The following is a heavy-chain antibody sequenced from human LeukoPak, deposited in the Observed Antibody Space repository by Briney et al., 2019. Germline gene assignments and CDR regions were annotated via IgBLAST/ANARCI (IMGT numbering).Heavy chain of an antibody. V-gene: IGHV5-51*01. CDR3: ARPGTRTTGGFPALDY. CDR2: IYPGDSDT. Sequence: GESLKIYCKGSGYSFTSYWIGWVGQMPGKGLEWMGIIYPGDSDTRYSPSFQGQVTLSADKSISTAYLQWSSLKASDTAMYYCARPGTRTTGGFPALDYWGQGTLATVSS. J-gene: IGHJ4*02. CDR1: GYSFTSYW. D-gene: IGHD1-14*01.